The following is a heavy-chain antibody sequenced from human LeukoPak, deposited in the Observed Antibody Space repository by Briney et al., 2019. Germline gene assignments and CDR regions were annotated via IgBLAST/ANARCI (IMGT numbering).Heavy chain of an antibody. Sequence: GGSLRLSWAASGFTFSDYYMSWIRQAPGKGLEWVSFISSSGTTIYYADSVKGRFTISRDNARNSLYLQMNSLRAEDTAVYYCARRKSNCSGGNCYAYYFDYWGQGTLVTVSS. CDR1: GFTFSDYY. V-gene: IGHV3-11*04. CDR2: ISSSGTTI. D-gene: IGHD2-15*01. J-gene: IGHJ4*02. CDR3: ARRKSNCSGGNCYAYYFDY.